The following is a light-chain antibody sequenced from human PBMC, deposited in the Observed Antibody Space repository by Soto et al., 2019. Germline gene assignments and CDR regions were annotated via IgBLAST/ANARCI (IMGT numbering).Light chain of an antibody. CDR3: SARGYSLRGVV. Sequence: QSVLTQPPSASGTPGQRVTISCSGSSSNIGSNHVYWYQQFPGTAPKLLMYRSDQRPSGVPDRFSGSKSGTSASLAISGLRSDAEADYYCSARGYSLRGVVFGGGTQLT. J-gene: IGLJ2*01. CDR1: SSNIGSNH. V-gene: IGLV1-47*01. CDR2: RSD.